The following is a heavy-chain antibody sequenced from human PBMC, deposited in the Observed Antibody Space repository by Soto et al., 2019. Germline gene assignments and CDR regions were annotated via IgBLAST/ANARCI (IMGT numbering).Heavy chain of an antibody. D-gene: IGHD3-22*01. Sequence: QVQLVESGGGVVQPGRSLRLSCAASGFTFNNYAMHWVRQAPGKGLEWVAVISYDGNNQYYADSVKGRFAISRDNSKNTLYLQMNSLRDEDTAVYYCARDRVYYYDSSGYYNFEYWGQGSLVTVYS. J-gene: IGHJ4*02. CDR2: ISYDGNNQ. CDR3: ARDRVYYYDSSGYYNFEY. V-gene: IGHV3-30*09. CDR1: GFTFNNYA.